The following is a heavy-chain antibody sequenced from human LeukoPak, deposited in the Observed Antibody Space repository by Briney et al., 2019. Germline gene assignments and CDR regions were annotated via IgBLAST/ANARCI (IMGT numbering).Heavy chain of an antibody. Sequence: SETLSLTCAVYGESFSGYYWSWIRHPPGKGLECIGEINHSGSTNYNPSLKSRVTISVDTSKNQFSLKLSSVTAADTAVYYCARLGYSGYGHYYYYMDVWGKGPTVTISS. CDR1: GESFSGYY. V-gene: IGHV4-34*01. J-gene: IGHJ6*03. D-gene: IGHD5-12*01. CDR3: ARLGYSGYGHYYYYMDV. CDR2: INHSGST.